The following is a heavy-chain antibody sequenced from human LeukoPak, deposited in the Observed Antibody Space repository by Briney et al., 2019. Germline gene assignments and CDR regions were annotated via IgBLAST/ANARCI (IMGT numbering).Heavy chain of an antibody. CDR3: ARGITYPIFGVVISNWFDP. V-gene: IGHV4-39*07. D-gene: IGHD3-3*01. CDR1: GGSISSSSYY. J-gene: IGHJ5*02. Sequence: SETLSLTCTVSGGSISSSSYYWGWIRQPPGKGLEWIGSIYYSGSTYYNPSLKSRVTISVDTSKNQFSLKLSSVTTADTAVYYCARGITYPIFGVVISNWFDPWGQGTLVTVSS. CDR2: IYYSGST.